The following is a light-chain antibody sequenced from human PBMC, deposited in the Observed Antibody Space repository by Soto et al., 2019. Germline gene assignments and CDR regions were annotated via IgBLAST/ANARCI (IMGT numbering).Light chain of an antibody. CDR3: QQYNDWLIT. V-gene: IGKV3-15*01. CDR1: YIVSST. Sequence: TQALGTLALYPGERATLSCRASYIVSSTSLAWYQQKPGQAPRLLIYGASTRATGIPARFSGGGSGTEFTLTITILQSEDFAVYCCQQYNDWLITFGQGTRLEI. CDR2: GAS. J-gene: IGKJ5*01.